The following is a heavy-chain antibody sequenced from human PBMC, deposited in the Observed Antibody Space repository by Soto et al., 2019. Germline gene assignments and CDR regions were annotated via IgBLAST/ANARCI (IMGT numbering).Heavy chain of an antibody. D-gene: IGHD3-10*01. CDR1: GGSISSSSYY. V-gene: IGHV4-39*07. CDR3: ARAIGYYGSGSYFAAVFFDY. J-gene: IGHJ4*02. Sequence: PSETLSLTCTVSGGSISSSSYYWGWIRQPPGKGLEWIGSIYYSGSTNYNPSLKSRVTISVDTSKNQFSLKLSSVTAADTAVYYCARAIGYYGSGSYFAAVFFDYWGQGTLVTVSS. CDR2: IYYSGST.